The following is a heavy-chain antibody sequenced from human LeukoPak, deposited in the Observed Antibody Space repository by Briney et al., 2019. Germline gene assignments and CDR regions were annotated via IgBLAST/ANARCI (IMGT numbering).Heavy chain of an antibody. J-gene: IGHJ4*02. D-gene: IGHD2/OR15-2a*01. CDR3: AKGPHPSQYPCNSSNCIYFDS. V-gene: IGHV3-23*01. CDR1: GFTFSSYA. CDR2: ISTSADGT. Sequence: GGSLRLSCAASGFTFSSYAMIWVRQAPGEGMEWVSGISTSADGTYYADSVKGRFTISRDNSKTTLFLQMNSLRAEDTALYYCAKGPHPSQYPCNSSNCIYFDSWGQGTLVAVSS.